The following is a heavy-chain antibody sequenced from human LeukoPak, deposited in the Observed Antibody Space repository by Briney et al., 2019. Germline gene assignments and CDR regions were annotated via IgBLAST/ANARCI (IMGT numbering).Heavy chain of an antibody. CDR3: AREVSYGAGFDY. J-gene: IGHJ4*02. V-gene: IGHV1-2*02. CDR1: GYTFTGYY. CDR2: INPNSGGT. Sequence: ASVKVSCKASGYTFTGYYMYWVRQAPGQGLEWMGWINPNSGGTNYAQKFQGRVTMTRDTSISTAYMELSRLRSDDTAVYYCAREVSYGAGFDYWGQGTLVTVSS. D-gene: IGHD3-10*01.